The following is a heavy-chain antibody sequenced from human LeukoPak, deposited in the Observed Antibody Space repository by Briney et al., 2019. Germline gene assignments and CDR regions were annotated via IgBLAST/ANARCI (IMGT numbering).Heavy chain of an antibody. CDR3: AKRGVVIRVFLVGFHKEAYYFDS. CDR1: GGSSRGYY. CDR2: INDSGSP. Sequence: SETLSLTCAVYGGSSRGYYWNWLWIRQSPGKGLEWIGEINDSGSPNYNPSLKSRVTISENKSLNQFSLRLSSVTAADTAVYFCAKRGVVIRVFLVGFHKEAYYFDSWGQGALVTVSS. V-gene: IGHV4-34*01. D-gene: IGHD3-10*01. J-gene: IGHJ4*02.